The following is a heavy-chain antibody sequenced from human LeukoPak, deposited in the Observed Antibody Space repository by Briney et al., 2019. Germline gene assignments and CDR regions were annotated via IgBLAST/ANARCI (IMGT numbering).Heavy chain of an antibody. CDR2: THYSGTT. V-gene: IGHV4-59*12. CDR1: RDSISGFY. Sequence: FENLPLTCSVSRDSISGFYWNLIWASPEKGLEWIAVTHYSGTTNYNPSLKSRVTISIDTSRQQFFLKLSSVTAADTAVYYCVLAPNSNWFDFWGQGTRVTVSS. J-gene: IGHJ5*01. D-gene: IGHD2-8*01. CDR3: VLAPNSNWFDF.